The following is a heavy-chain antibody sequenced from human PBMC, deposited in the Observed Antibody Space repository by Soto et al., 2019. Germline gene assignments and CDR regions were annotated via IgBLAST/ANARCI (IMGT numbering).Heavy chain of an antibody. CDR1: GFIFSNKG. Sequence: GGSLRLSCVGSGFIFSNKGILWVRQTPGKGLEWVAFMSYDGSDTFYADSVKGRFTISRDNSKNTLFLHMSNLRAEDTAMYYCTIVRVADSALDHWGQGTLVTVSS. CDR3: TIVRVADSALDH. D-gene: IGHD3-10*02. J-gene: IGHJ4*02. V-gene: IGHV3-30*02. CDR2: MSYDGSDT.